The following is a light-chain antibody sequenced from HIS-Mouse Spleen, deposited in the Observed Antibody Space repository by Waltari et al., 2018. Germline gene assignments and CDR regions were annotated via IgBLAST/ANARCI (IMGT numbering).Light chain of an antibody. J-gene: IGLJ3*02. CDR2: EGK. CDR1: SSDVGGYNY. CDR3: CSYAGSSTWV. Sequence: QSALTQPRSVSGSPGQSVTISCTGTSSDVGGYNYVSWYQQHPGKAPKLMIYEGKKRPSGVSNRFSGSKSGNTASLTISGLQAEDEADYYCCSYAGSSTWVFGGGTKLTVL. V-gene: IGLV2-23*01.